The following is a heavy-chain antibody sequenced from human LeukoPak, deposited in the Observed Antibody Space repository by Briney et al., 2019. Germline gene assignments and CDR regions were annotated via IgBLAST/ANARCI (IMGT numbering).Heavy chain of an antibody. V-gene: IGHV1-2*02. D-gene: IGHD6-13*01. Sequence: GASVKVSCKASGYTFTGYYMHWVRQAPGQGLEWMGWINPNSGGTNYALKFQGRVTMTRDTSISTAYMELSRLRSDDTAVYYCARAYSSSWYRTPGGGFDPWGQGTLVTVSS. CDR2: INPNSGGT. CDR1: GYTFTGYY. CDR3: ARAYSSSWYRTPGGGFDP. J-gene: IGHJ5*02.